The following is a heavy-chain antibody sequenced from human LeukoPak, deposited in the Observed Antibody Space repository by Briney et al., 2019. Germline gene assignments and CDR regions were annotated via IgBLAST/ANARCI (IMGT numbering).Heavy chain of an antibody. CDR1: GYTFTGYY. CDR2: INPSGGST. D-gene: IGHD3-10*01. J-gene: IGHJ5*02. CDR3: ARAWFGKRTGCNWFDP. V-gene: IGHV1-46*01. Sequence: ASVKVSCKASGYTFTGYYMHWVRQAPGQGLEWMGIINPSGGSTSYAQKFQGRVTMTRDTSTSTVYMELSSLRSEDTAVYYCARAWFGKRTGCNWFDPWGQGTLVTVSS.